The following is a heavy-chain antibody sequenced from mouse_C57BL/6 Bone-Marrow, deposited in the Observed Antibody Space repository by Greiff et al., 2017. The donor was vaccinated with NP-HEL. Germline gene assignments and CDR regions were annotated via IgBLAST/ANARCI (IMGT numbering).Heavy chain of an antibody. CDR1: GYTFTEYT. J-gene: IGHJ2*01. CDR3: ARHEEDYYGSSYYFDY. D-gene: IGHD1-1*01. V-gene: IGHV1-62-2*01. CDR2: FYPGSGSI. Sequence: QVQLQQSGAELVKPGASVKLSCKASGYTFTEYTIHWVKQRSGQGLEWIGWFYPGSGSIKYNEKFKDKATLTADKSSSTVYMELSRLTSEDSAVHFCARHEEDYYGSSYYFDYWGQGTTLTVSS.